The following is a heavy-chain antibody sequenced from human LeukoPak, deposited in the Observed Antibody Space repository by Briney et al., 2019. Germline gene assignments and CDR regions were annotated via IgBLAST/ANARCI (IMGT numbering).Heavy chain of an antibody. V-gene: IGHV4-4*02. J-gene: IGHJ4*02. CDR2: IYHSGST. CDR1: GGSISSSNW. D-gene: IGHD5-12*01. CDR3: ASSIRYSGYEADY. Sequence: PSGTLSLTCAVSGGSISSSNWWSWVRPPPGKGLEWIGKIYHSGSTNYNPSLKSRVTISVDKSKNQFSLKLSSVTAADTAVYYCASSIRYSGYEADYWGQGTLVTVSS.